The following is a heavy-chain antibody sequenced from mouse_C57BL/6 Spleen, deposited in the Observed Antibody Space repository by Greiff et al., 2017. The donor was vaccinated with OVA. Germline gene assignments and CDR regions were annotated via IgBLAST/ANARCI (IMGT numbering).Heavy chain of an antibody. CDR1: GYTFTDYY. CDR3: ARKETRTGYFDY. Sequence: EVQLQQSGPELVKPGASVKISCKASGYTFTDYYMNWVKQSHGKSLEWIGDINPNNGGTSYNQKFKGKATLTVDKSSSTAYMELRSLTSEDSAVYYCARKETRTGYFDYWGQGTTLTVSS. D-gene: IGHD4-1*01. V-gene: IGHV1-26*01. J-gene: IGHJ2*01. CDR2: INPNNGGT.